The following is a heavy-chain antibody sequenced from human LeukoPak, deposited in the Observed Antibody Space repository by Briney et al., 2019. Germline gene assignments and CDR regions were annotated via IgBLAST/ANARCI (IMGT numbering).Heavy chain of an antibody. J-gene: IGHJ4*02. CDR3: ARGLPYYYDSSGYIYYFDY. CDR2: INHSGST. CDR1: GGSFSGYY. D-gene: IGHD3-22*01. Sequence: PSETLSLTCAVYGGSFSGYYWSWIRQPPGEGLEWIGEINHSGSTNYNPSLKSRVTISVDTSKNQFSLKLSSVTAADTAVYYCARGLPYYYDSSGYIYYFDYWGQGTLVTVSS. V-gene: IGHV4-34*01.